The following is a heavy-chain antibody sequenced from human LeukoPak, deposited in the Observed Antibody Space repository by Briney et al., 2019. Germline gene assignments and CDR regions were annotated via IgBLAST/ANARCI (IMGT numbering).Heavy chain of an antibody. J-gene: IGHJ4*02. D-gene: IGHD1-7*01. CDR1: GFTFSSYG. CDR3: ARAVTNYGNFDY. V-gene: IGHV3-33*01. Sequence: PGGSLRLSCAASGFTFSSYGMHWVRQAPGKALEWVAVIWYDGSNKYYADSVKGRFTISRDNSKNTLYLQMNSLRAEDTAVYYCARAVTNYGNFDYWGQGTLVTVSS. CDR2: IWYDGSNK.